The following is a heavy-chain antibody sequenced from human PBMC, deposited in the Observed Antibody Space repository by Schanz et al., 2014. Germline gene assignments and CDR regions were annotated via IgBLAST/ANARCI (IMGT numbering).Heavy chain of an antibody. CDR2: IIPIVDIT. D-gene: IGHD3-16*01. CDR1: GGTFTSYA. J-gene: IGHJ6*02. CDR3: ATIGVNDYWRFGLDL. Sequence: QVQLVQSGAEVRKPGSSVRVSCKASGGTFTSYAFSWVRQAPGQGLEWMGRIIPIVDITNYAQKFLGRVTITADKSTSTAYMDLKSLRSADTAVYYCATIGVNDYWRFGLDLWGQGTTVTVSS. V-gene: IGHV1-69*04.